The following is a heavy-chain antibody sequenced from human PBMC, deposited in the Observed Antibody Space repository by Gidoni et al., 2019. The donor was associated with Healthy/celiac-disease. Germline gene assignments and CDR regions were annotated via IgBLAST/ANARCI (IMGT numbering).Heavy chain of an antibody. V-gene: IGHV1-69*01. CDR3: ARAGWGGSYYVSWYFDL. J-gene: IGHJ2*01. D-gene: IGHD1-26*01. CDR2: IIPIFDTA. Sequence: QVQLVQSGAEVQKTGSSVKVSCKASGGTFSSYAISWVRQAPGQGLEWMGGIIPIFDTANYAQKFQGRVTITADESTSTAYMELSSLRSEDTAVYYCARAGWGGSYYVSWYFDLWGRGTLVTVSS. CDR1: GGTFSSYA.